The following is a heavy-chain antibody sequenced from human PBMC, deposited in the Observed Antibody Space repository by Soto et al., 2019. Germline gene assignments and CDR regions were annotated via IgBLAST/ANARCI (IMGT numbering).Heavy chain of an antibody. CDR1: GYTFTSYG. Sequence: QVQLVQSGAEVKKPGASVKVSCKASGYTFTSYGISWVRQAPGQGLEWMGWISAYNVNTNYAQKIQGRVTMTTDTSTSTAYMELRRLRSDDPAEYYCPRDLWLVRGWFDPWGQSTLVTVSS. V-gene: IGHV1-18*04. D-gene: IGHD6-19*01. CDR3: PRDLWLVRGWFDP. CDR2: ISAYNVNT. J-gene: IGHJ5*02.